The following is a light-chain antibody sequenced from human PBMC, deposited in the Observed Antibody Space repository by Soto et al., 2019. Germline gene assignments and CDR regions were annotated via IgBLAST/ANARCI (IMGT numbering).Light chain of an antibody. CDR3: GTCDSSQSASYV. J-gene: IGLJ1*01. CDR2: DNN. CDR1: SSNIGNNY. V-gene: IGLV1-51*01. Sequence: QSVLTQPPSVSAAPGQKVTISCSGSSSNIGNNYVSWYQQLPGTAPKLLIYDNNKRPSGIPDRFSGSKSGTSATLGITGLQTGDEADYYCGTCDSSQSASYVFGTGTKVTVL.